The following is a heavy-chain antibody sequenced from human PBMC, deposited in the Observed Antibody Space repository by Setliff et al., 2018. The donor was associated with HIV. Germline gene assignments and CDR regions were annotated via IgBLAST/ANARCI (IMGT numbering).Heavy chain of an antibody. J-gene: IGHJ1*01. D-gene: IGHD3-3*01. CDR1: GGSMTTHF. V-gene: IGHV4-59*11. Sequence: SETLSLTCTVSGGSMTTHFWSWIRQPPGKGLEWIGSVYYSGSTNYNPSLKSRVTISLDASENQFSLNLNSVTAADTAVYYCARDISEGFFLERASEHWSQGTLVTVSS. CDR2: VYYSGST. CDR3: ARDISEGFFLERASEH.